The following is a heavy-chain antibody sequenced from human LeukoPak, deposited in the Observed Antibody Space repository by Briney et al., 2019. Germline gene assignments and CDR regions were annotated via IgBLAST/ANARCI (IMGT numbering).Heavy chain of an antibody. Sequence: GGSLRLSCTASGFTFSNYWMHWIRQVPGKGLVWVSHIKYDGSATNYADSVKGRFTISRDNAKNTLYLQMNSLRAEDTAVYYCVSGSLQSGYNFDYWGQGALVTVSS. J-gene: IGHJ4*02. CDR2: IKYDGSAT. CDR1: GFTFSNYW. D-gene: IGHD3-3*01. CDR3: VSGSLQSGYNFDY. V-gene: IGHV3-74*01.